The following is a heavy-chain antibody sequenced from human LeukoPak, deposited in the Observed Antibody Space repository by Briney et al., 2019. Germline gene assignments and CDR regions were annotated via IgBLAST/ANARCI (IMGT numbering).Heavy chain of an antibody. CDR1: GYTFTGYY. CDR3: ARGYCSGGTCYLVENWFDP. V-gene: IGHV1-2*06. CDR2: INPNSGGT. J-gene: IGHJ5*02. Sequence: ASVKVSCKASGYTFTGYYMYWVRQAPGQGLEWMGRINPNSGGTDYAQNFQGRVTMTRDTSISTAYMELSRLRSDDTAVYYRARGYCSGGTCYLVENWFDPWGQGTLVTVSS. D-gene: IGHD2-15*01.